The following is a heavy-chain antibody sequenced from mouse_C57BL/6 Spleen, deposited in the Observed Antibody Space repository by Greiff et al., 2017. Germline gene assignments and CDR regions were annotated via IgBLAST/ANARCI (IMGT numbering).Heavy chain of an antibody. J-gene: IGHJ2*01. CDR2: IYPGDGDT. CDR1: GYAFSSSW. D-gene: IGHD3-2*02. Sequence: QVQLKESGPELVKPGASVKISCKASGYAFSSSWMNWVKQRPGKGLEWIGRIYPGDGDTNYNGKFKGKATLTADKSSSTAYMQLSSLTSEDSAVYFCARWGSDSSGYPYYFDYWGQGTTLTVSS. CDR3: ARWGSDSSGYPYYFDY. V-gene: IGHV1-82*01.